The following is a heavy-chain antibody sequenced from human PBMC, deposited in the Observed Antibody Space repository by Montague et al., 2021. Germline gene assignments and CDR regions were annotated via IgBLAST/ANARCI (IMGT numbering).Heavy chain of an antibody. CDR3: GRRGIVGGGPEGYFYAMDV. CDR2: VNERGSS. V-gene: IGHV4-34*01. J-gene: IGHJ6*02. Sequence: SETLSLTCAVSGGSFSVYSWTWIRQSPGNRLEWIGEVNERGSSNFNPSLKSRLTTSVDTSNKNLSLNLRSVTAADTAVFYCGRRGIVGGGPEGYFYAMDVWGQGTTVIVSS. CDR1: GGSFSVYS. D-gene: IGHD1-26*01.